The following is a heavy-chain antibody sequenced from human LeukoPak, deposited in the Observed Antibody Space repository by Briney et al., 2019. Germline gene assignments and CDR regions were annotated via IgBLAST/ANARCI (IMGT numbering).Heavy chain of an antibody. CDR1: GFTFSTYA. J-gene: IGHJ4*02. D-gene: IGHD2-15*01. CDR2: ISGSGGST. V-gene: IGHV3-23*01. Sequence: GGSLRLSCAASGFTFSTYAMSWVRQAPGKGLEWVSDISGSGGSTYYADSVKGRFTVSRDNSKSTLYLQMNSLRAEDTAVYYCAKVGGSGYVDYWGQGTLVTVSS. CDR3: AKVGGSGYVDY.